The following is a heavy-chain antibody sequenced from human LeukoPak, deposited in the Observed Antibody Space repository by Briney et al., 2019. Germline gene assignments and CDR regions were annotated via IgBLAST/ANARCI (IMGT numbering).Heavy chain of an antibody. V-gene: IGHV3-23*01. CDR1: GFTFSSYA. Sequence: GGSLRLSCAASGFTFSSYAMSWVRQAPGKGLEWVSAISGSGGSTYYADSVKGRFTISRDNSKNTLYLQMNSLRAEDTAVYYCAKSWYQLPNPRGYFDYWGQGTLVTVSS. CDR3: AKSWYQLPNPRGYFDY. D-gene: IGHD2-2*01. J-gene: IGHJ4*02. CDR2: ISGSGGST.